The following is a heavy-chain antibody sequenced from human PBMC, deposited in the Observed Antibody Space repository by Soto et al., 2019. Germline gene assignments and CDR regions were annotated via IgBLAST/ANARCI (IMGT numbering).Heavy chain of an antibody. D-gene: IGHD3-3*01. V-gene: IGHV3-53*01. Sequence: GGSLRLSCAASGFTVSSNYMSWVRQAPGKGLEWVSVIYSGGSTYYADSVKGRFTISRDNSKNTLYLQMNSLRAEDTAVYYCARDRPITIFGVVTRYYYYYGMDVWGQGTTVTVS. CDR3: ARDRPITIFGVVTRYYYYYGMDV. CDR1: GFTVSSNY. CDR2: IYSGGST. J-gene: IGHJ6*02.